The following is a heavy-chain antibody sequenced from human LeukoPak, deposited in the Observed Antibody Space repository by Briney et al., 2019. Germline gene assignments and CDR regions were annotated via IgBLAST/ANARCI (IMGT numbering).Heavy chain of an antibody. CDR3: ASYYDILANAFDI. CDR1: GYTFTGYY. D-gene: IGHD3-9*01. J-gene: IGHJ3*02. CDR2: MNPNSGNT. Sequence: ASVKVSCKASGYTFTGYYMHWVRQATGQGLEGMGWMNPNSGNTGYAQKFQGRVTMTRNTSISTAYMELSSLRSEDTAVYYCASYYDILANAFDIWGQGTMITGSS. V-gene: IGHV1-8*02.